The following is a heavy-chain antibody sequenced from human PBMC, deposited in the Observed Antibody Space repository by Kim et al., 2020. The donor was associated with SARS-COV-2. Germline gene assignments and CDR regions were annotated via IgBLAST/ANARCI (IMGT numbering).Heavy chain of an antibody. Sequence: ASVKVSCKASGYTFSALDINWVRQATGQGLEWMGWMSPRGGETGYAQKFQGRVTMTRDTSISTAYMELSSLTSEDTAVYYCAGGIREGVDYWGQGSLVTVSS. CDR3: AGGIREGVDY. J-gene: IGHJ4*02. V-gene: IGHV1-8*01. CDR2: MSPRGGET. D-gene: IGHD1-26*01. CDR1: GYTFSALD.